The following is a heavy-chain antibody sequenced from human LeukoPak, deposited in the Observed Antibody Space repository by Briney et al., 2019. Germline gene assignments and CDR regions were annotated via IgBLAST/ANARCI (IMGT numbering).Heavy chain of an antibody. CDR2: IYTSGST. Sequence: SETLSPTCTVSGGSISSYYWSWIRQPAGKGLEWIGRIYTSGSTNFSPSLKSRVTMSVDTSKNQFSLKLSSVTAADTAVYYCARWRDDYFDYWGQGTLVTVSS. CDR1: GGSISSYY. CDR3: ARWRDDYFDY. J-gene: IGHJ4*02. V-gene: IGHV4-4*07.